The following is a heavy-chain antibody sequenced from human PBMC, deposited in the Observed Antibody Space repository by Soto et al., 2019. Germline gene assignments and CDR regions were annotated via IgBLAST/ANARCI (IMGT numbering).Heavy chain of an antibody. CDR2: DTPIFGTT. J-gene: IGHJ4*02. Sequence: QVQLVQSGAEVKKPGSSVKVSCKASGGTFSTYAVSWVRQAPGQGLEWMGGDTPIFGTTLYAQKFRGRLTITADESTSTGYMELSSLRSEDTAVYYCARHSGDNYGRDFDYWGQGTLVTVSS. D-gene: IGHD5-18*01. CDR1: GGTFSTYA. V-gene: IGHV1-69*12. CDR3: ARHSGDNYGRDFDY.